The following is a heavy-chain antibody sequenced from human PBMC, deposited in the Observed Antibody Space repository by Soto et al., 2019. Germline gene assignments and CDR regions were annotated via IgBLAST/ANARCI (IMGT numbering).Heavy chain of an antibody. CDR2: IDCRGNT. V-gene: IGHV4-34*02. Sequence: QVQLQQWGAGRLRASETLSLKCAVYGGSFSGLSWNWIRQSPGKKVEWIGEIDCRGNTNYNPSLRSRVKLSVDASKNQFSLNVRTVTAADAAMYYCARSRKSGDHSLGLDFWGRGTLVTVSS. CDR1: GGSFSGLS. D-gene: IGHD2-21*01. J-gene: IGHJ4*02. CDR3: ARSRKSGDHSLGLDF.